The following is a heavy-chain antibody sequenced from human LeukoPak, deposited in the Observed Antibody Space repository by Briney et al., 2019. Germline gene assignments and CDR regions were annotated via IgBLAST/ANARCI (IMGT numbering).Heavy chain of an antibody. Sequence: GRSLRLSCAASGFTFDDYAMHWVRQAPGKGLEWVSGISWNSGSIGYADSVKGRFTISRDNAKNSLYLQMNSLRAEDTAVYYCARDIERATPYYYYYYMDVWGRGTTVTVSS. D-gene: IGHD5-12*01. J-gene: IGHJ6*03. CDR1: GFTFDDYA. CDR3: ARDIERATPYYYYYYMDV. CDR2: ISWNSGSI. V-gene: IGHV3-9*01.